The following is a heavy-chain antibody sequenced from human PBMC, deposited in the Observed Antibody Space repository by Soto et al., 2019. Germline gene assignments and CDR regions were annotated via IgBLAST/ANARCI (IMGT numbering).Heavy chain of an antibody. D-gene: IGHD4-4*01. Sequence: GASVKVSCKASGYTFTSYYMHWVRQAPGQGLEWMGIINPSGGSTSYAQKFQGRVTMTRDTSTSTVYMELSSLRSEDTAVYYRARSRISNYISYYYYGMDVWGQGTTVTVSS. CDR2: INPSGGST. CDR1: GYTFTSYY. V-gene: IGHV1-46*01. J-gene: IGHJ6*02. CDR3: ARSRISNYISYYYYGMDV.